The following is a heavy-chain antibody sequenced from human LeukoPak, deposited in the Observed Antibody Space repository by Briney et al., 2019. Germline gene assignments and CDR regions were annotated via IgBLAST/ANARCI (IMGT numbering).Heavy chain of an antibody. J-gene: IGHJ4*02. CDR1: GYTFTGYY. V-gene: IGHV1-2*02. CDR3: ARVDDSSGYYYLYYFDY. CDR2: INPNSGGT. D-gene: IGHD3-22*01. Sequence: GASVKVSCKASGYTFTGYYMHWVRQAPGQGLEWMGWINPNSGGTNYAQKFQGRVTMTRDTSISTAYMELSRLRSDDTAVYYCARVDDSSGYYYLYYFDYWGQGTLVTVSS.